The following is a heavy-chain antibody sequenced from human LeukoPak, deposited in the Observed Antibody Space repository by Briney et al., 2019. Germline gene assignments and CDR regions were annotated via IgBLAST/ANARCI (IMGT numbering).Heavy chain of an antibody. D-gene: IGHD3-3*01. J-gene: IGHJ3*02. CDR1: GFTFSSYW. CDR2: INSDGSST. CDR3: ARDPYDFWSGYLGGDAFDI. Sequence: GGSLRLSCAAPGFTFSSYWMHWVRQAPGKGLVWVSRINSDGSSTSYADSVKGRFTISRDNAKNTLYLQMNSLRAEDTAVYYCARDPYDFWSGYLGGDAFDIWGQGTMVTVSS. V-gene: IGHV3-74*01.